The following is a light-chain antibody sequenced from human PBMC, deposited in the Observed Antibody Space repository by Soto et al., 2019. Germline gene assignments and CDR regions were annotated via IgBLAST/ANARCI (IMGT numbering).Light chain of an antibody. Sequence: DIQMTQSPSTLSASVGDRVTITCRACQNIDIWLSWYQQKPGKAPSLLIYDASNLKSGVPSRFSGSGSGTEFTLTISSLQPDDSGSYYCQQHKSYPVTFGGGTKVEIK. J-gene: IGKJ4*01. CDR1: QNIDIW. CDR3: QQHKSYPVT. V-gene: IGKV1-5*01. CDR2: DAS.